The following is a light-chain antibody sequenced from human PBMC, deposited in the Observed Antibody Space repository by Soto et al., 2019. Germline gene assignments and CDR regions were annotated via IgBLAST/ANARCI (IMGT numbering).Light chain of an antibody. CDR3: SSYGTGCAFV. Sequence: QSVLTHPASVSGSLGQSIAISCTGTSSDVGGYNYVSWYQQLPGKAPKLLISGVSNRPSGVSHRFSGSKSGNTASLTIPGLQAEDEAAYYCSSYGTGCAFVFGPGTKVTV. J-gene: IGLJ1*01. V-gene: IGLV2-14*01. CDR2: GVS. CDR1: SSDVGGYNY.